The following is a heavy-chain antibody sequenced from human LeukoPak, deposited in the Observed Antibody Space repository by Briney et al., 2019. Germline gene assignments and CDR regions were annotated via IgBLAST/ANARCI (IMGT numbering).Heavy chain of an antibody. CDR1: GVSISSYY. J-gene: IGHJ4*02. Sequence: SETLSLTCTVSGVSISSYYWSWIRQPAGKGLEWIGRIYTSGSTNYNPSLKSRVTMSVDTSKNQFSLKLSSVTAADTAVYYCARDLHYYGSGIFDYWGQGTLVTVSS. CDR2: IYTSGST. D-gene: IGHD3-10*01. V-gene: IGHV4-4*07. CDR3: ARDLHYYGSGIFDY.